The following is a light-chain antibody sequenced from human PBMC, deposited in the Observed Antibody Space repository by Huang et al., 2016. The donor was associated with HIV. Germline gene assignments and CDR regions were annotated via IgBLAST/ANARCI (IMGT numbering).Light chain of an antibody. CDR2: AAS. V-gene: IGKV1-39*01. CDR1: QSISKH. J-gene: IGKJ1*01. CDR3: QQSYSTLRAWT. Sequence: VGDRVTITCRTSQSISKHLNWYQQKPGKAPKLLIYAASSLQSGVPSRFSGSGSGTDFTLTIGSLQPEDLATYYCQQSYSTLRAWTFGQGTKVEIK.